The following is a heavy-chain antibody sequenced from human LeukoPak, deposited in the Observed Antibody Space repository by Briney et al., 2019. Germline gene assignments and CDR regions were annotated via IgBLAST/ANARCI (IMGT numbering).Heavy chain of an antibody. Sequence: SQTLSLTCTVSGGSISSGGYYWSWIRQHPGKGLEWIGYIYYSGSTYYNPSLKSRVTISVDTSKNQFSLKLSPVTAADTAVYYCARDNSSGYYRFDYWGQGTLVTVSS. CDR3: ARDNSSGYYRFDY. CDR1: GGSISSGGYY. D-gene: IGHD3-22*01. V-gene: IGHV4-31*03. CDR2: IYYSGST. J-gene: IGHJ4*02.